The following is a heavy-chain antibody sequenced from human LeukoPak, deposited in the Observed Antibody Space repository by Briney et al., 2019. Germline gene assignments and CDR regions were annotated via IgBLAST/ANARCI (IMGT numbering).Heavy chain of an antibody. CDR2: ISSSSSYI. CDR1: GFTFSSYS. CDR3: SISYRVRTKIITMLRGKAKGGAINYFDY. D-gene: IGHD3-10*01. J-gene: IGHJ4*02. V-gene: IGHV3-21*04. Sequence: NSGGSLRLSCAASGFTFSSYSMNWVRQAPGKGLEWVSSISSSSSYIYYADSVKGRFTISRDNAKNSLYLQMNSLRAEDTAVYYCSISYRVRTKIITMLRGKAKGGAINYFDYWGQGTLVTVSS.